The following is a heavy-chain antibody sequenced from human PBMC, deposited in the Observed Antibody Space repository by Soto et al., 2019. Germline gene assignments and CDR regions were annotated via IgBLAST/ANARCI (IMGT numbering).Heavy chain of an antibody. Sequence: QVQLVQSGAEVKKPGSSVKVSCKASGGTFSSYTISWVRQAPGQGLEWMGRIIPILGIANYAQKFQGRVTITEDKSTSTAYMELSSLRSEDTAVYYCAREKTGYCSSTSCYSWGQGTMVTVSS. D-gene: IGHD2-2*01. CDR2: IIPILGIA. V-gene: IGHV1-69*08. CDR3: AREKTGYCSSTSCYS. CDR1: GGTFSSYT. J-gene: IGHJ3*01.